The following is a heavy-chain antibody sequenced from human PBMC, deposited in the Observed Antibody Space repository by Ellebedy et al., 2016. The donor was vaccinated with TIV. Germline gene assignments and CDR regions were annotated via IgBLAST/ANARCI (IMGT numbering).Heavy chain of an antibody. Sequence: ASVKVSXXVSGYTLTELSMHWVRQAPGKGLEWMGGFDPEDGETIYAQKFQGRVTMTEDTSTDTAYMELSSLRSEDTAVYYCATAVSSGWYGAGLDYWGQGTLVTVSS. CDR3: ATAVSSGWYGAGLDY. J-gene: IGHJ4*02. V-gene: IGHV1-24*01. CDR2: FDPEDGET. D-gene: IGHD6-19*01. CDR1: GYTLTELS.